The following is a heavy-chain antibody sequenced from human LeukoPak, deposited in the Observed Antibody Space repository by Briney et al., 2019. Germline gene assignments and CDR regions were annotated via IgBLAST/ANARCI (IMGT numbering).Heavy chain of an antibody. Sequence: SETLSLTCTVSGGSISSYYWSWIRQPPGKGLEWIGYIYYSGSTNYNPSLKSRVTTSVDTSKNQFSLKLRSVTAADTAVYYCARDRSGTSRDFDYWGQGTLVTVSS. V-gene: IGHV4-59*01. CDR1: GGSISSYY. CDR2: IYYSGST. J-gene: IGHJ4*02. D-gene: IGHD1-26*01. CDR3: ARDRSGTSRDFDY.